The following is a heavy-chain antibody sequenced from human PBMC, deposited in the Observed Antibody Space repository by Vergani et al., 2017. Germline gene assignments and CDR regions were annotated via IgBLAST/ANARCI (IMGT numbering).Heavy chain of an antibody. Sequence: QVQLVESGGGVVQPGRSLRLSCAASGFTFSSYGMHWVRQAPGKGLEWVAVISYDGSNKYYADSVKGRFTISRDNSKNTLYLQMNSLRAEDTAVYYCSSGSHPGPSLGGVIVPEGYYYYMDVWGTGTTVTVSS. D-gene: IGHD3-16*02. V-gene: IGHV3-30*03. CDR3: SSGSHPGPSLGGVIVPEGYYYYMDV. CDR1: GFTFSSYG. CDR2: ISYDGSNK. J-gene: IGHJ6*03.